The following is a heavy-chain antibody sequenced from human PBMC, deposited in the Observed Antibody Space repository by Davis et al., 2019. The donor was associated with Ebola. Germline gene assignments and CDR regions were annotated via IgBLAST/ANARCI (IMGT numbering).Heavy chain of an antibody. D-gene: IGHD6-13*01. Sequence: GESLKISCAASGFTFSTYAMSWVRQAPGKGLVWVSRINSDGSSTSYADSVKGRFTISRDNAKNTLYLQMNSLRAEDTAVYYCARGWGIAAAGIPGYWGQGTLVTVSS. CDR2: INSDGSST. CDR3: ARGWGIAAAGIPGY. CDR1: GFTFSTYA. J-gene: IGHJ4*02. V-gene: IGHV3-74*01.